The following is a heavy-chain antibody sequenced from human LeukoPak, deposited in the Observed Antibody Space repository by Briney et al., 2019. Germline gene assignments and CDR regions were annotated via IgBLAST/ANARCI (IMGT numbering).Heavy chain of an antibody. Sequence: GGSLRLSCAASGFTFSSYSMNWVRQAPGKGLEWVSSISSSSSYIYYADSVKGRFTISRGNAKNSLYLQMNSLRAEDTAVYYCARYCSGGSCNFDYWGQGTLVTVSS. CDR2: ISSSSSYI. CDR1: GFTFSSYS. J-gene: IGHJ4*02. D-gene: IGHD2-15*01. CDR3: ARYCSGGSCNFDY. V-gene: IGHV3-21*01.